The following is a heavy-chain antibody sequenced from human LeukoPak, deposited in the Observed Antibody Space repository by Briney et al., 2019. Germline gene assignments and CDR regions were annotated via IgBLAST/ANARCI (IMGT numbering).Heavy chain of an antibody. CDR3: ARLKKGVTMVVTYHWFDP. CDR1: GYTFTSYD. Sequence: ASVKVSCKASGYTFTSYDINWVRQATGQGLEWMGWMNPNSGNTGYAQKFQGRVTITRNTSISTAYMKLSSLRSEDTAGYYSARLKKGVTMVVTYHWFDPWGHGTLVTVSS. V-gene: IGHV1-8*03. J-gene: IGHJ5*02. CDR2: MNPNSGNT. D-gene: IGHD4-23*01.